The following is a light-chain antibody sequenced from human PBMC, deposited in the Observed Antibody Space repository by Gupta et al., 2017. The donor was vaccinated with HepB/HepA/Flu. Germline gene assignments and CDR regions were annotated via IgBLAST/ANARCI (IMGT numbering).Light chain of an antibody. CDR1: QSISNY. CDR2: GGS. Sequence: DIQMTQSPYSLSASVGDRVTITCRPSQSISNYLNWYQQKVGKATKLLMFGGSDLQSGVPSRFSGSRSGTDFTLTISSLQPEDFATYYCQHTYSAPTTFGQGTKLEIK. CDR3: QHTYSAPTT. J-gene: IGKJ2*01. V-gene: IGKV1-39*01.